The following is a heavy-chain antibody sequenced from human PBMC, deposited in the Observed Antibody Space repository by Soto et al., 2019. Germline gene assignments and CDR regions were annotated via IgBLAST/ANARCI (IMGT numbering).Heavy chain of an antibody. CDR1: GFIFSNYA. CDR2: ISGSGADT. J-gene: IGHJ4*02. Sequence: EVQLLESGGGLVQPGGSLRLSCAPSGFIFSNYAMSWVRQARGKGLEWVSAISGSGADTYYTESVKGRFTISRDNFKNTLYLQMNSLRAEDTAVYYCAKDTSRGGGSVFDYWGQGTLVTDSS. V-gene: IGHV3-23*01. D-gene: IGHD2-15*01. CDR3: AKDTSRGGGSVFDY.